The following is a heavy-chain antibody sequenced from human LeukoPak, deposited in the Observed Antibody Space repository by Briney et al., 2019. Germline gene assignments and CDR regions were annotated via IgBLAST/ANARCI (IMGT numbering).Heavy chain of an antibody. V-gene: IGHV3-30*19. D-gene: IGHD6-19*01. Sequence: GGSLRLSCAASGFTFSRYGMHWVRQAPGKGLEWVAVISYDGANKYYADSVKGRFTISRDNSMNTLYLQMNSLRAEDTAVYYCARGDSSGWYGSYYYYMDVWGKGTTVTISS. CDR3: ARGDSSGWYGSYYYYMDV. J-gene: IGHJ6*03. CDR2: ISYDGANK. CDR1: GFTFSRYG.